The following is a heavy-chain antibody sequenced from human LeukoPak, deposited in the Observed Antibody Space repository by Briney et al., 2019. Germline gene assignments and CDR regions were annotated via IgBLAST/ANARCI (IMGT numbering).Heavy chain of an antibody. J-gene: IGHJ6*02. Sequence: ASVKVSCKASGYTFTSYGISWVRQAPGQGLEWMGWLSAYNGNTNYAQKLQGRVTMTTDTSTSTAYMELRSLRSDDTAVYYCASNLYYYDSSGYYYYYGMDVWGQGTTVTVSS. CDR3: ASNLYYYDSSGYYYYYGMDV. CDR2: LSAYNGNT. V-gene: IGHV1-18*01. CDR1: GYTFTSYG. D-gene: IGHD3-22*01.